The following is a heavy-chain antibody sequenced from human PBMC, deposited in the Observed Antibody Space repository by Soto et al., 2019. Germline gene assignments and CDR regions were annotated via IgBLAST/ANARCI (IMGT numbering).Heavy chain of an antibody. CDR3: ARDPLWGTAMVLWYFDL. CDR1: GFPFSAYW. J-gene: IGHJ2*01. Sequence: GGSLRLSCTASGFPFSAYWMTWVRQAPGKGLEWVAVISYDGSNKYYADSVKGRFTISRDNSRNTLYLQMNSLRAEDTAVYYCARDPLWGTAMVLWYFDLWGRGTLVTVSS. D-gene: IGHD5-18*01. CDR2: ISYDGSNK. V-gene: IGHV3-30-3*01.